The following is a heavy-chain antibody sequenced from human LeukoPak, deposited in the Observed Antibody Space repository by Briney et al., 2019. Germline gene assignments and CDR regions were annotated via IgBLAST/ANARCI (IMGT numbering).Heavy chain of an antibody. CDR3: ARGPDGAYYFDS. Sequence: GESLKISCKGSRDSFTNYWIGWVRQMPGKGLEWMGLIYPYDSDTRYSPSFQGQVTISVDKSISTAYLQWTSLKASDTALYFCARGPDGAYYFDSWGQGTLVTVSS. D-gene: IGHD1-14*01. J-gene: IGHJ4*02. CDR1: RDSFTNYW. V-gene: IGHV5-51*01. CDR2: IYPYDSDT.